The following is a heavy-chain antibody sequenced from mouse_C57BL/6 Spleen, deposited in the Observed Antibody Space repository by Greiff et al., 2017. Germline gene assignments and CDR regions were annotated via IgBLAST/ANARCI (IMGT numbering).Heavy chain of an antibody. V-gene: IGHV7-4*01. J-gene: IGHJ4*01. D-gene: IGHD3-3*01. Sequence: EVMLVESGGGLVQPGASLRLSCAASGFTFTDYYMSWVRQTPGKAPEWLALLRNKANGYTTEYTASVQGRFTISRDNSQHILYLQMNTLRAEYSATYYCVKAVPGRGAMDYWGQGTSVTVSS. CDR2: LRNKANGYTT. CDR3: VKAVPGRGAMDY. CDR1: GFTFTDYY.